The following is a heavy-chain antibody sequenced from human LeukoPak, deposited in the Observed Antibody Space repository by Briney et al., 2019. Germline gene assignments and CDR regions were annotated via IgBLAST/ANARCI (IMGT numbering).Heavy chain of an antibody. V-gene: IGHV3-48*03. CDR2: ISSSGSTI. J-gene: IGHJ6*04. CDR3: AELGITMIGGV. D-gene: IGHD3-10*02. Sequence: GGSLRLSCAASEFTFSGYDMHWVRQAPGKGLEWVSYISSSGSTIYYADSVKGRFTISRDNAKNSLYLQMNSLRAEDTAVYYCAELGITMIGGVWGKGTTVTISS. CDR1: EFTFSGYD.